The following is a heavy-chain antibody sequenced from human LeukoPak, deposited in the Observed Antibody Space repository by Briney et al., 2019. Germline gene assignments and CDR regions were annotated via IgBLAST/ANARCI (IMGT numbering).Heavy chain of an antibody. CDR1: GGTFSSYA. V-gene: IGHV1-69*13. J-gene: IGHJ4*02. CDR3: ARAPRGHGGAMGNYEL. CDR2: IIPIFGTA. D-gene: IGHD1-7*01. Sequence: SVKVSCKASGGTFSSYAISWVRQAPGQGLEWMGGIIPIFGTANYAQKFQGRVTITADESTSTAYMELSGLRSEDTAVYYCARAPRGHGGAMGNYELWGQGTLVTVSS.